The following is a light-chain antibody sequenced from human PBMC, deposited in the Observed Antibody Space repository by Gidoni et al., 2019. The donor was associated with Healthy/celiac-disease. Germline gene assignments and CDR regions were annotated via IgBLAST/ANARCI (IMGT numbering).Light chain of an antibody. CDR1: QSVSSSY. CDR2: GAS. Sequence: EIVLTQSPGTLSLSPGERATLSCRASQSVSSSYVAWYQQKPGQARRLLSYGASSRATGIPDRFSGSGSGTDFTLTISRLEPEDFAVYYCQQYGSSPTWTFGQGTKVEIK. J-gene: IGKJ1*01. V-gene: IGKV3-20*01. CDR3: QQYGSSPTWT.